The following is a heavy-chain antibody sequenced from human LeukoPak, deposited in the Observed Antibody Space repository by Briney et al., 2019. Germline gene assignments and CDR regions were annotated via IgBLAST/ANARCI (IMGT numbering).Heavy chain of an antibody. J-gene: IGHJ4*02. CDR1: GYTFTNYW. CDR3: VRESGYSSGWYPY. CDR2: IYPGDSDS. V-gene: IGHV5-51*01. D-gene: IGHD6-19*01. Sequence: GESLKISCKGSGYTFTNYWIAWVRQMPGKGLEWMGMIYPGDSDSRYSPSFQGQVTFSADKSISTAYLRWSSLKASDSAMYYCVRESGYSSGWYPYWGQGTLVTVSS.